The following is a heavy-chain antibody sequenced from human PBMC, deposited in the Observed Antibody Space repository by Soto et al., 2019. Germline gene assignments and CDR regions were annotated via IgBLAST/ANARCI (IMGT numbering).Heavy chain of an antibody. Sequence: QVQLQESGPGLVKPSETLSLTCTVSGGSVSSGAYYWSWIRPHPGKGLEYSGYMVYTASSYYNPSLGSLVAISIATSKNQFFLEMSSVTAADKAVYYCAREVAATTHFDYWGQGTLVTVSS. V-gene: IGHV4-31*01. J-gene: IGHJ4*02. D-gene: IGHD5-12*01. CDR1: GGSVSSGAYY. CDR2: MVYTASS. CDR3: AREVAATTHFDY.